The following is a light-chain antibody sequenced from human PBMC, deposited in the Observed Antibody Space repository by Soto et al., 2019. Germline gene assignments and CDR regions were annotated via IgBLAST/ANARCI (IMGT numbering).Light chain of an antibody. V-gene: IGLV3-1*01. CDR2: QDS. Sequence: SYELTQPPSVSVSPRQTASITCSGDKMGDKYACWYQQKPGQSPVLVIYQDSKRPSGIPERFSGSNSGNTATLTISGTQAMDEADYYCQAWDSSTAVFGGATKLTVL. CDR1: KMGDKY. J-gene: IGLJ2*01. CDR3: QAWDSSTAV.